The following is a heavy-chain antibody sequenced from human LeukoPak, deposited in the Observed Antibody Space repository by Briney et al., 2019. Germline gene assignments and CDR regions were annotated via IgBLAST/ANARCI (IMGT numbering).Heavy chain of an antibody. CDR2: INSDGGST. J-gene: IGHJ4*02. D-gene: IGHD3-10*01. Sequence: GGSLRLSCAASGFTLSSYWMHWVRQTPGMGLVWVSRINSDGGSTSYADSVKGRFTISRDNAKNSLYLQMNSLRAEDTAVYYCARDPSGSGSYYNRNFDYRGQGTLVTVSS. CDR3: ARDPSGSGSYYNRNFDY. V-gene: IGHV3-74*01. CDR1: GFTLSSYW.